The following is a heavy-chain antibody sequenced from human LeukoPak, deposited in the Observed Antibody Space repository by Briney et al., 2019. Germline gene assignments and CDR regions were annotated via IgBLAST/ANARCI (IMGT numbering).Heavy chain of an antibody. CDR1: GFTFSSYS. V-gene: IGHV3-21*01. Sequence: PGGSLRLSCGASGFTFSSYSMNWVRQAPGKGLEWVSSLSSNSGYIYYADSVRGRFTISRDDAKNSLYLQMNSLRAEDTAVYYCVRDLTTSSTAYLQHWGQGSLVTVSS. D-gene: IGHD6-6*01. CDR2: LSSNSGYI. J-gene: IGHJ1*01. CDR3: VRDLTTSSTAYLQH.